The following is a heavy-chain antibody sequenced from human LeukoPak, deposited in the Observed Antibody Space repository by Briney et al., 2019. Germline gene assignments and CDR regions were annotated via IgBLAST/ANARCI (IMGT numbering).Heavy chain of an antibody. CDR2: ISPAGGAI. CDR1: GFTFSDYY. V-gene: IGHV3-11*04. CDR3: ARGPGGIAAAGTEYYGMDV. D-gene: IGHD6-13*01. Sequence: GGALRLSCEASGFTFSDYYMSWIRQAPGKGREWIAYISPAGGAISYADSVRGRFTISRDNSKNTLYLQMNSLRAADTAVYYCARGPGGIAAAGTEYYGMDVWGQGTTVTVSS. J-gene: IGHJ6*02.